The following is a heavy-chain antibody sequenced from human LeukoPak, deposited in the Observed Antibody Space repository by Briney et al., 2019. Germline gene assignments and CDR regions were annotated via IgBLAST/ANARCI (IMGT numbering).Heavy chain of an antibody. Sequence: GASVKVSCKASGYTFTGYYTHWVRQAPGQGLEWMGWINPNSGGTNYAQKFQGRVTMTRDTSISTAYMELSRLRSDDTAVYYCANLPTIAAAEFTDSYWGQGTLVTVSS. D-gene: IGHD6-13*01. CDR3: ANLPTIAAAEFTDSY. CDR2: INPNSGGT. J-gene: IGHJ4*02. V-gene: IGHV1-2*02. CDR1: GYTFTGYY.